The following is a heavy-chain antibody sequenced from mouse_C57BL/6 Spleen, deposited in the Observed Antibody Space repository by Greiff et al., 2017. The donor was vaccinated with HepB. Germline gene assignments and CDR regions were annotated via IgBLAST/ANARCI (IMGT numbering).Heavy chain of an antibody. CDR1: GYTFTSYW. D-gene: IGHD1-1*01. CDR2: IYPGNSDT. J-gene: IGHJ2*01. CDR3: TRSGSYYYGSSYYFDY. V-gene: IGHV1-5*01. Sequence: VHVKQSGTVLARPGASVKMSCKTSGYTFTSYWMHWVKQRPGQGLEWIGAIYPGNSDTSYNQKFKGKAKLTAVTSASTAYMELSSLTNEDSAVYYCTRSGSYYYGSSYYFDYWGQGTTLTVSS.